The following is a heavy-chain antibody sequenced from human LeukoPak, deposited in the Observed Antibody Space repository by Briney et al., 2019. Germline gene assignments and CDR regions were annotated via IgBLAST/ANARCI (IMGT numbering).Heavy chain of an antibody. CDR1: GGSFSGYY. Sequence: SETLSLTCAVYGGSFSGYYWSWIRQPPGKGLEWIGESNHGGSTNYNPSLKSRVTISVDTSKNQFSLKLSSGAAANTALYYCGRGLGGSYSDYWGQGNLVTVSS. CDR3: GRGLGGSYSDY. V-gene: IGHV4-34*01. CDR2: SNHGGST. D-gene: IGHD1-26*01. J-gene: IGHJ4*02.